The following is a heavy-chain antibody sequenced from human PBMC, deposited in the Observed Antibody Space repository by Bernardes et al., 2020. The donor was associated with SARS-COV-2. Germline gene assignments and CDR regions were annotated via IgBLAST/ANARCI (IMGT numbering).Heavy chain of an antibody. CDR1: GGSFSGYY. D-gene: IGHD2-15*01. CDR2: INHSGST. Sequence: SETLSLTCAVYGGSFSGYYWSWIRQPPGKGLEWIGEINHSGSTNYNPSLKSRVTISVDTSKNQFSLKLSSVTAADTAVYYCARAELYCSGGSCQTINWFDPWGQGTLVTVSS. V-gene: IGHV4-34*01. CDR3: ARAELYCSGGSCQTINWFDP. J-gene: IGHJ5*02.